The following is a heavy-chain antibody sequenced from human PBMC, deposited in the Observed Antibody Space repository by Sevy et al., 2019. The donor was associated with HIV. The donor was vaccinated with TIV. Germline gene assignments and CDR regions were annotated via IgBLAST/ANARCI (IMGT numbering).Heavy chain of an antibody. D-gene: IGHD1-26*01. Sequence: GGSLRLSCAASGFIFSTYGIHWVRQAPGKGLEWVAVISFDGSDKYYADSVRGRFTICRDNSKSTLYLQMNSLRVEDTAIYYCAKMQGGSYNYYGMDVWGQGTTVTVSS. J-gene: IGHJ6*02. CDR2: ISFDGSDK. CDR3: AKMQGGSYNYYGMDV. V-gene: IGHV3-30*18. CDR1: GFIFSTYG.